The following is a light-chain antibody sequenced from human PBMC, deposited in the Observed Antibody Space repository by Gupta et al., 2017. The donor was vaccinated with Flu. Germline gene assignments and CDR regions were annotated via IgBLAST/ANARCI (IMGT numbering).Light chain of an antibody. J-gene: IGKJ1*01. CDR2: AAS. Sequence: EIQMTQSPSSLSASGGDTVTITCRASQSINSYLDWYQQKPGKAPKLLIYAASTLQSGVPARFSGSGSGTDFTLTINSLQPEDFATYYCQQSYSTPWTFGQGTKLEIK. CDR1: QSINSY. V-gene: IGKV1-39*01. CDR3: QQSYSTPWT.